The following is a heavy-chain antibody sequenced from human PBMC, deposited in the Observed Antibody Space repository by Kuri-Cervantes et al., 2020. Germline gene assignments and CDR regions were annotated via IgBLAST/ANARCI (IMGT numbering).Heavy chain of an antibody. CDR2: IYYSGST. J-gene: IGHJ5*02. Sequence: GSLRLSCTVSGGSISSYYWSWIRQPPGKGLEWIGYIYYSGSTNYNPSLKSRVTISVDRSNNQFSLKLSSMTAADTAVYYCARGSQYYDILTGYYRSWFDPWGQGTLVTVSS. V-gene: IGHV4-59*12. CDR3: ARGSQYYDILTGYYRSWFDP. D-gene: IGHD3-9*01. CDR1: GGSISSYY.